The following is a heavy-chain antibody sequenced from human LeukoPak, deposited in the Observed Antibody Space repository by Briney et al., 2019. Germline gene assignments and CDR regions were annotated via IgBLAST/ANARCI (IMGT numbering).Heavy chain of an antibody. J-gene: IGHJ4*02. V-gene: IGHV3-23*01. CDR3: AKGACSPASCYMFDH. Sequence: GGSLRLSCAASGFTFSNYAMSWVRQAPGKGLEWVSGISGAGGGTYYTDSVKGRFTISRDNSNNTLYLQMDSLRAEDTAVYFCAKGACSPASCYMFDHWGQGTQVTVSS. D-gene: IGHD2-2*01. CDR2: ISGAGGGT. CDR1: GFTFSNYA.